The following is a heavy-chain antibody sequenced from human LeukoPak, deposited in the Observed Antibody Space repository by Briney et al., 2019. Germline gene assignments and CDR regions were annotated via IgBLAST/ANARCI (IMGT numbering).Heavy chain of an antibody. D-gene: IGHD5-18*01. CDR2: ISGSGGST. J-gene: IGHJ4*02. CDR3: ARGGYNYGSVFDS. CDR1: GFTFSSYA. V-gene: IGHV3-23*01. Sequence: GGSLRLSCAASGFTFSSYAMSWVRQAPGKGLEWVSAISGSGGSTYYADSVKGRFTISRDNAKNSLSLQMNSLRAEDTAVYYCARGGYNYGSVFDSWGQGTLVTVSS.